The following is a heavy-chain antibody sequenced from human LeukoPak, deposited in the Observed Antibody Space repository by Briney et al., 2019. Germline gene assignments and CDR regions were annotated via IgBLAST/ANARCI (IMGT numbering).Heavy chain of an antibody. Sequence: GGSLRHSRAPSGFTLRSYSKNWVRQAPGEGREWGSYISSSSSIIDYANSVKGRSTISRDNAKNPLYLQMNSLRAEDTAVYYCARARGYSYGYSDYWGQGTLVTVSS. CDR3: ARARGYSYGYSDY. D-gene: IGHD5-18*01. CDR1: GFTLRSYS. V-gene: IGHV3-48*01. CDR2: ISSSSSII. J-gene: IGHJ4*02.